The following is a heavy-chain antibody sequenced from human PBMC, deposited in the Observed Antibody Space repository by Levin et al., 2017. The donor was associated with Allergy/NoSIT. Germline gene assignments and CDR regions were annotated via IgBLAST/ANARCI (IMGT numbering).Heavy chain of an antibody. V-gene: IGHV3-53*01. CDR2: IYSGGST. D-gene: IGHD2-21*02. J-gene: IGHJ4*02. CDR3: ARGGLLRPFDY. CDR1: GFTVSSHY. Sequence: GESLKISCAASGFTVSSHYMSWVRQAPGKGLEWVSVIYSGGSTYYADSVKGRFTISRDNSKNTLYLQMNSLRAEDTAVYYCARGGLLRPFDYWGQGTLVTVSS.